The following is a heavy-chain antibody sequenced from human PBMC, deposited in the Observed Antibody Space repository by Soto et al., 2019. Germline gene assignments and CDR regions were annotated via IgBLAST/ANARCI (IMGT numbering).Heavy chain of an antibody. CDR1: GFTFSSYC. J-gene: IGHJ4*02. Sequence: EVQLVESGGGLVQPGGSLRLSCAASGFTFSSYCMYWVRQAPGKGLVWVSRTNSDGSDTSYADSVKGRFTISRDNAKNTQYLQMHGLRGEDKAVYYCARDRGGARFDYWGQGTLVTVSS. D-gene: IGHD3-10*01. V-gene: IGHV3-74*01. CDR3: ARDRGGARFDY. CDR2: TNSDGSDT.